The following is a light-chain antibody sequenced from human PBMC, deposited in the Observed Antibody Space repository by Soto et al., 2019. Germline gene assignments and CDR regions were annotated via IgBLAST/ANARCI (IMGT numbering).Light chain of an antibody. J-gene: IGKJ4*01. CDR1: QSVSNS. V-gene: IGKV3-11*01. Sequence: EIVLTQSPATLSLSPGERDTLSCRASQSVSNSLAWYQQKPGQAPRLLIYDASNRATDIPARFSGSGSGTDCTLTISSLAPEDFAVYYCQQRGNWPLTFGGGTKVEIK. CDR2: DAS. CDR3: QQRGNWPLT.